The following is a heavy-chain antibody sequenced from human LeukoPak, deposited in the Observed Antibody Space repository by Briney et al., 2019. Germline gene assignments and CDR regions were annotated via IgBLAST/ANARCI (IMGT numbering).Heavy chain of an antibody. CDR2: ISSTGSTI. CDR3: ARDLKWELPRNWFDP. J-gene: IGHJ5*02. CDR1: GFTFNKSW. V-gene: IGHV3-48*04. Sequence: GGSLRLSCAASGFTFNKSWMSWVRQAPGKGLEWISYISSTGSTIYYADSVRGRFTISRDNAKNSLYLQMNSLRAEDTAVYYCARDLKWELPRNWFDPWGQGTLVTVSS. D-gene: IGHD1-26*01.